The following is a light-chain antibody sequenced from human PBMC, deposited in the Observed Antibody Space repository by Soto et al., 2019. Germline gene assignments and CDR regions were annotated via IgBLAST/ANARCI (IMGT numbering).Light chain of an antibody. CDR2: AAS. V-gene: IGKV1-6*01. J-gene: IGKJ1*01. CDR3: LQHFNFSWT. CDR1: RDIGND. Sequence: AIQMTQSPSSLSASVGDRVTITCRASRDIGNDLGWYQQIPGKAPKHLIFAASNLQSGVPSRFSGGGSGTDFTLTISSLQADDFATYYCLQHFNFSWTFGQGTKVETK.